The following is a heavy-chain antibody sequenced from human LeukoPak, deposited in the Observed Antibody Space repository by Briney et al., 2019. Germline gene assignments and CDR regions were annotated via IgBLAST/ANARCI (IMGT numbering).Heavy chain of an antibody. J-gene: IGHJ4*02. Sequence: GGSLRLSCAASGFTFSSYAMSWVRQAPGKGLEWVSAIYSGGSTYYADSVKGRFTISRDNSKNTLYLQMNSLRAEDTAVYYCARVVTAIPHFDYWGQGTLVTVSS. V-gene: IGHV3-53*01. CDR1: GFTFSSYA. CDR2: IYSGGST. D-gene: IGHD2-21*02. CDR3: ARVVTAIPHFDY.